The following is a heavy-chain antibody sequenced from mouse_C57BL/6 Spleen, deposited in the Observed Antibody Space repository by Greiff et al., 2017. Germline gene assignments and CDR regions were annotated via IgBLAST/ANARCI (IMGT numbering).Heavy chain of an antibody. CDR1: GYTFTSYW. CDR3: ARRGIYYDSHWYFDV. Sequence: QVQLQQPGAELVRPGSSVKLSCKASGYTFTSYWMDWVKQRPGQGLEWIGNIYPSDSETHYNQKFKDKATLTVDKSSSTAYMQLSSLTSEDSAVYYCARRGIYYDSHWYFDVWGTGTTVTVSS. J-gene: IGHJ1*03. D-gene: IGHD2-4*01. CDR2: IYPSDSET. V-gene: IGHV1-61*01.